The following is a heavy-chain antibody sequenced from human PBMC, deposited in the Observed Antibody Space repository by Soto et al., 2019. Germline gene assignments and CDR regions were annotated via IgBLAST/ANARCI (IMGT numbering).Heavy chain of an antibody. CDR3: ARSYSSSDYYYYGMDV. D-gene: IGHD6-6*01. CDR2: IWYDGSNK. V-gene: IGHV3-33*01. Sequence: QVQLVESGGGVVQPGRSLRLSCAASGFTFSSYGMQWVRQAPGKGLEWVAVIWYDGSNKYYADSVKGRFTISRDNSKNTLYLQMNSLRAEDTAVYYCARSYSSSDYYYYGMDVWGQGTTVTVSS. J-gene: IGHJ6*02. CDR1: GFTFSSYG.